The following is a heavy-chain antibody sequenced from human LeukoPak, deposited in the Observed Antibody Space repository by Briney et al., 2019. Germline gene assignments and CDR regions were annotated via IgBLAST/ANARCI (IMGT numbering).Heavy chain of an antibody. CDR1: GYTFTSYD. V-gene: IGHV1-8*01. D-gene: IGHD2-15*01. CDR2: MNPNSGNT. J-gene: IGHJ4*02. Sequence: ASVKLSCKASGYTFTSYDINWVRQATGQGLEWMGWMNPNSGNTGYAKKFQGRVTMTRNTSISTAYMELSSLRSEDTAVYYCARARRVVAARESDYWGQGTLVTVSS. CDR3: ARARRVVAARESDY.